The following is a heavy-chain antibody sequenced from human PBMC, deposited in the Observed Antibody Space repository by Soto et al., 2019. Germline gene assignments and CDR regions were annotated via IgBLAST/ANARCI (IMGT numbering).Heavy chain of an antibody. V-gene: IGHV1-46*03. J-gene: IGHJ6*03. Sequence: ASVKVSCKASGYTFTSYYMRWVRQAPGQGLEWMGIINPSGGSTSYAQKFQGRVTMTRDTSTSTVYMELSSLRSEDTAVYYCASRKIEAVVRPKLRTPVSEYYYMDVWGKGTTVTVSS. D-gene: IGHD3-10*02. CDR3: ASRKIEAVVRPKLRTPVSEYYYMDV. CDR2: INPSGGST. CDR1: GYTFTSYY.